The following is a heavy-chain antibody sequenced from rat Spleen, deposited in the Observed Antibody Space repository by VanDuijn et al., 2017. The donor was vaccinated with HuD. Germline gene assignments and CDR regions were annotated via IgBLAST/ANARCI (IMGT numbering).Heavy chain of an antibody. D-gene: IGHD1-1*01. CDR1: GFSLTSYH. Sequence: QVQLKESGPGLMQPSQTLSLTCIVSGFSLTSYHVHWVRQSPGKGLEWMGVIWSNGGTDYNSAVKSRLSISRDTSKSQVFLKMNSLQTEDTAIYFCTRDPITTRDYFDYWGQGVMVTVSS. CDR2: IWSNGGT. CDR3: TRDPITTRDYFDY. V-gene: IGHV2-32*01. J-gene: IGHJ2*01.